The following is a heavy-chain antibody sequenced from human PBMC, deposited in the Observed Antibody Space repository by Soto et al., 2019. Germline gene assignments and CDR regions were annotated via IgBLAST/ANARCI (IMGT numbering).Heavy chain of an antibody. Sequence: DXGPTLVNTTQTLTLTCTFSGFSLSTSVMCVSWIRQPPGKALEWLALIEWDDDKYYSTSLKTRLTSSKDTSKNQVALTMTNMDPVETATYYCARIRSVPKYYYDSSGYYHYFDYWGQGTLVTVSS. CDR1: GFSLSTSVMC. J-gene: IGHJ4*02. CDR3: ARIRSVPKYYYDSSGYYHYFDY. D-gene: IGHD3-22*01. CDR2: IEWDDDK. V-gene: IGHV2-70*01.